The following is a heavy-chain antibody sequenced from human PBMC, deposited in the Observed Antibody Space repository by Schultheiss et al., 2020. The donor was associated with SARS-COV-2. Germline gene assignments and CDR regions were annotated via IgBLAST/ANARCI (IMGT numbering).Heavy chain of an antibody. D-gene: IGHD6-6*01. CDR3: ARDRGTYSSSSNYGMDV. CDR1: GGSISSGGYY. Sequence: SETLSLTCTVSGGSISSGGYYWSWIRQHPGKGLEWIGYIYYSGSTYYNPSLKSRVTISVDTSKNQFSLKLSSVTAADTAVYYCARDRGTYSSSSNYGMDVWGQGTTVTVSS. J-gene: IGHJ6*02. CDR2: IYYSGST. V-gene: IGHV4-31*03.